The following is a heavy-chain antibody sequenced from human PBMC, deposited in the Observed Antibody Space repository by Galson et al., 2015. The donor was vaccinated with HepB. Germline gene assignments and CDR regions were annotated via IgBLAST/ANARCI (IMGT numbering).Heavy chain of an antibody. CDR1: GFTFSNYG. J-gene: IGHJ4*02. D-gene: IGHD6-19*01. CDR3: AKDPYLYSALAGTMAGFDY. CDR2: ISYDGSNK. V-gene: IGHV3-30*18. Sequence: SLRLSCAASGFTFSNYGMHWVRQAPGKGLEWVAVISYDGSNKYYADSVKGRFTISRDNSKNTLYLQMNSLRAEETALCYCAKDPYLYSALAGTMAGFDYWGQGTLVTVSS.